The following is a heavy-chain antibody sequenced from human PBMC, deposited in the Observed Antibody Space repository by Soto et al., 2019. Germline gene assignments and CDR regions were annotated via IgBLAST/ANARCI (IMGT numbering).Heavy chain of an antibody. Sequence: QVQLVQSGAEVEKPGSSVKVSCKASGGTFSSYAISWVRQAPGQGLEWMGGIIPIFGTANYAQKFQGRVTITADESTSTAYMELSSLRSEDTAVYYCASEYCSGGSCYGYYYYGMDVWGQGTTVTVSS. J-gene: IGHJ6*02. V-gene: IGHV1-69*01. CDR2: IIPIFGTA. CDR3: ASEYCSGGSCYGYYYYGMDV. CDR1: GGTFSSYA. D-gene: IGHD2-15*01.